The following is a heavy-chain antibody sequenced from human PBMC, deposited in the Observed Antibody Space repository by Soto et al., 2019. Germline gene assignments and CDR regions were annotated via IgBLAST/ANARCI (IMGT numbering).Heavy chain of an antibody. Sequence: QVQLQESGPGLVKPSETLSLTCTVSGGSISSYYWSWIRQPPGKGLEWIGYIYYSGSTNYNPSLKSRVTISVDTSKNQFSLKLSSVTAADTAVYYCARGMDGYNPKGEIYYYGMDVWGQGTTVTVSS. D-gene: IGHD5-12*01. CDR3: ARGMDGYNPKGEIYYYGMDV. V-gene: IGHV4-59*01. J-gene: IGHJ6*02. CDR2: IYYSGST. CDR1: GGSISSYY.